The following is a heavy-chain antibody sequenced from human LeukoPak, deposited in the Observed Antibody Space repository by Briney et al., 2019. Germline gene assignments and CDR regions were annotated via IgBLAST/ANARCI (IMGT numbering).Heavy chain of an antibody. V-gene: IGHV1-2*02. CDR2: INPNSGGT. J-gene: IGHJ4*02. Sequence: ASVKVSCKASGYTFTTYGMNWVRQAPGQGLEWMGWINPNSGGTNYAQKFQGRVTMTRDTSISTAYMELSRLRSDDTAVYYCARCSGSYFRDFDYWGQGTLVTVSS. D-gene: IGHD1-26*01. CDR3: ARCSGSYFRDFDY. CDR1: GYTFTTYG.